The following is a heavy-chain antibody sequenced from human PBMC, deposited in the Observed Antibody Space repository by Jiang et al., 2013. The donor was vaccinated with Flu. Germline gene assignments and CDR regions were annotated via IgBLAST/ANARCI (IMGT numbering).Heavy chain of an antibody. CDR3: ARSGYITDEYFQH. J-gene: IGHJ1*01. D-gene: IGHD6-13*01. CDR1: GGSISSGGYS. V-gene: IGHV4-61*02. CDR2: IYTSGST. Sequence: PGLVKPSQTLSLTCAVSGGSISSGGYSWSWIRQPPGKGLEWIGRIYTSGSTNYNPSLKSRVTMSVDTSKNQFSLKLSSVTAADTAVYYCARSGYITDEYFQHWGQGTLVTVSS.